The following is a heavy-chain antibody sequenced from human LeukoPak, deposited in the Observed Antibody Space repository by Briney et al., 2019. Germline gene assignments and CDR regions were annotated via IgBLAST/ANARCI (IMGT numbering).Heavy chain of an antibody. Sequence: SETLSLACTVSGGSISSYYWSWIRQPPGKGLEWIGFIYYSGSTNFNPSLKSRVTISIDTSKNQFSLKLSSVTAADTAVYYCARGRLARSPYFDYWGQGTLVTVSS. CDR2: IYYSGST. CDR3: ARGRLARSPYFDY. J-gene: IGHJ4*02. V-gene: IGHV4-59*01. CDR1: GGSISSYY. D-gene: IGHD6-19*01.